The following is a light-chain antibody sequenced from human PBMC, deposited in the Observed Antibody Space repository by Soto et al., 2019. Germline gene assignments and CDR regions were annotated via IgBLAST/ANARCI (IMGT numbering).Light chain of an antibody. CDR1: QSVSSRN. CDR3: QQYSDLPYT. CDR2: GAS. Sequence: IVLTQSPGTLSLSPRERATLSCRASQSVSSRNLAWYQQKPGQAPRLLIYGASSRATGIPDRFSGSGSVTDFTLTINRLEPEDFAVYYCQQYSDLPYTFGQGTKLEVK. J-gene: IGKJ2*01. V-gene: IGKV3-20*01.